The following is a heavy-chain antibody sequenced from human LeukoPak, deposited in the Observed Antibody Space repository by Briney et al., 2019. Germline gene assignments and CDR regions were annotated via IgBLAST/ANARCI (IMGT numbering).Heavy chain of an antibody. J-gene: IGHJ4*02. D-gene: IGHD6-19*01. Sequence: GGSLRLSCAASGFTFSTYAMSWVRQAPGKGLEWVSTISGSGGTTNYADSVKGRFTISRDNSENTLYLQMNSLRAEDTAVYYCARFSGDSSGSPYRFDYWGQGTLVTVSS. CDR3: ARFSGDSSGSPYRFDY. CDR2: ISGSGGTT. V-gene: IGHV3-23*01. CDR1: GFTFSTYA.